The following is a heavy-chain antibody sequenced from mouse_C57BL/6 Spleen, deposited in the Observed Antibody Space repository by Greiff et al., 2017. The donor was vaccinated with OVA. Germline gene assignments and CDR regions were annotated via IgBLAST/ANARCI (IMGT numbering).Heavy chain of an antibody. CDR1: GYTFTDYY. Sequence: EVQLQQSGPELVKPGASVKISCKASGYTFTDYYMNWVKQSHGQSLEWIGDINPNNGGTSYNQKFKGKATLTVDKSSSTAYMELRSLTSEDSAVYYCARPGPDYWGQGTTLTVSS. CDR3: ARPGPDY. CDR2: INPNNGGT. J-gene: IGHJ2*01. V-gene: IGHV1-26*01. D-gene: IGHD3-3*01.